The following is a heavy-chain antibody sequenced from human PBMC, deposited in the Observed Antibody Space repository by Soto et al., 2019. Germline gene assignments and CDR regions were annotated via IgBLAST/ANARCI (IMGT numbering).Heavy chain of an antibody. CDR2: ISSSSSYI. Sequence: GGSLRLSCAASGFTFSSYSMNWVRQAPGKGLEWVSSISSSSSYIYYADSVKGRFTISRDNAKNSRYLQMNSLRAKDTAVYYCARVWESFNIVVVPAASYGMDVWGQGTTVTVSS. V-gene: IGHV3-21*01. CDR3: ARVWESFNIVVVPAASYGMDV. J-gene: IGHJ6*02. CDR1: GFTFSSYS. D-gene: IGHD2-2*01.